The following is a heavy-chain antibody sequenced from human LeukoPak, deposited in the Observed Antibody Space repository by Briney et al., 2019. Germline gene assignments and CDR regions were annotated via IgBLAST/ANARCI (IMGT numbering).Heavy chain of an antibody. Sequence: LQTLSLTCAISGDRVSSNNAAWNWIRQSPSGGLEWLGRTYYKFTWYNDYAVSVRGRITINPDTSKNQFSLKLNSVTPEDTAVYYCARSGPPEYSSAFDYWGQGSLVAVSS. D-gene: IGHD6-19*01. V-gene: IGHV6-1*01. CDR2: TYYKFTWYN. J-gene: IGHJ4*02. CDR1: GDRVSSNNAA. CDR3: ARSGPPEYSSAFDY.